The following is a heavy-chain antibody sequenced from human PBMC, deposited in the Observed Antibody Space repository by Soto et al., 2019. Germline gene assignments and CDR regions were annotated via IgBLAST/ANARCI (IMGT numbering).Heavy chain of an antibody. CDR2: ISYDGSNK. J-gene: IGHJ4*02. CDR3: ARVYDFGAY. Sequence: VQLVESGGGVVQPGRSLRLSCAASGFTFSSYAMHWVRQAPGKGLEWVAVISYDGSNKYYADSVKGRFTISRDNSKNTLYLQMNSLRAEDTAVYYCARVYDFGAYWGQGTLVTVSS. D-gene: IGHD3-3*01. CDR1: GFTFSSYA. V-gene: IGHV3-30-3*01.